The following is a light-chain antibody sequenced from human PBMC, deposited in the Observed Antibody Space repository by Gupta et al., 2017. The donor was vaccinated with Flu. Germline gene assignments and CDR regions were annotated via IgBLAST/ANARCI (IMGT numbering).Light chain of an antibody. Sequence: DFHMTQSPSILSASVGDRVTITCRASQSIGDWLAWYQAKPGKAPQVLIYKASTLDSGVPSRFSGSGSGTEFTLTISSLQPDDRAVYYCQQYDSYSQTFGQGTKVEIK. CDR2: KAS. J-gene: IGKJ1*01. V-gene: IGKV1-5*03. CDR3: QQYDSYSQT. CDR1: QSIGDW.